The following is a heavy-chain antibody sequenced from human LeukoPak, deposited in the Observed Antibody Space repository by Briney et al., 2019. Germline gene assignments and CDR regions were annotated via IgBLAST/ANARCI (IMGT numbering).Heavy chain of an antibody. J-gene: IGHJ4*02. D-gene: IGHD1-7*01. Sequence: SVKVSCTASGGTFSSYAISWVRQAPGQGLEWMGGIIPIFGTANYAQKFQGRVTITADESTSTAYLELSSLRSEDTAVYFCARGRERNWNYAYWGQGTLVTVSS. CDR2: IIPIFGTA. CDR3: ARGRERNWNYAY. V-gene: IGHV1-69*13. CDR1: GGTFSSYA.